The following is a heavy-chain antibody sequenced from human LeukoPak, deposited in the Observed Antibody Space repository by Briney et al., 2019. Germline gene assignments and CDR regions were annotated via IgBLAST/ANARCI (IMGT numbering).Heavy chain of an antibody. CDR3: ARDDNGEVVTATPTTIEYFQH. V-gene: IGHV1-69*01. Sequence: SVKVSCKASEGTFSSYAISWVRQAPGQGLEWMGGIIPIFGTANYAQKFQGRVTITADESTSTAYMELSSLRSEDTAVYYCARDDNGEVVTATPTTIEYFQHWGQGTLVTVSS. D-gene: IGHD2-21*02. CDR1: EGTFSSYA. CDR2: IIPIFGTA. J-gene: IGHJ1*01.